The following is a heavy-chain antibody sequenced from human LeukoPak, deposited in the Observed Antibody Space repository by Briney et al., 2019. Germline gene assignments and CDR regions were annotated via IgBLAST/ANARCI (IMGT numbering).Heavy chain of an antibody. CDR2: IYYSGST. CDR1: GGSISSYY. D-gene: IGHD3-22*01. J-gene: IGHJ3*02. CDR3: ARRPPYSYDSSGLAFDI. Sequence: SETLSLTCTVSGGSISSYYWSWIRQPPGKGLEWIGYIYYSGSTNYNPSLKSRVTISVDTSKNQFSLKLSSVTAADTAVYYCARRPPYSYDSSGLAFDIWGQGTMVTVTS. V-gene: IGHV4-59*08.